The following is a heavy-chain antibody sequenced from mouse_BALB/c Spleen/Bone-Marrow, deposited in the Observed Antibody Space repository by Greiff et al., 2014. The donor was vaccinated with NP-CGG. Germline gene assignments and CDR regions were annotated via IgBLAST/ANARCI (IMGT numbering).Heavy chain of an antibody. CDR3: ARITTATGAMDY. J-gene: IGHJ4*01. Sequence: QVHVKQSGPGLVAPSQSLSITCTVSGFSLTTYGVHWVRQPPGKGLEWLGVLWADGSTNYNSALMFRLSISKDNSKSQVFLKMNSLQTDDTAMYYCARITTATGAMDYWGQGTSVTVSS. D-gene: IGHD1-2*01. CDR1: GFSLTTYG. CDR2: LWADGST. V-gene: IGHV2-9*02.